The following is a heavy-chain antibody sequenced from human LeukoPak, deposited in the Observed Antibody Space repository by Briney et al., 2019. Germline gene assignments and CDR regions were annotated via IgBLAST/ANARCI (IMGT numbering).Heavy chain of an antibody. V-gene: IGHV3-7*01. CDR3: ARIRVMDLYYFDY. Sequence: GGSLRPSCAASGFTFSSYWMSWVRQAPGKGLEWVANIKQDGSEKYYVDSVKGRFTISRDNAKNSLYLQMNSLRAEDTAVYYCARIRVMDLYYFDYWGQGTLVTVSS. CDR1: GFTFSSYW. J-gene: IGHJ4*02. D-gene: IGHD3-10*01. CDR2: IKQDGSEK.